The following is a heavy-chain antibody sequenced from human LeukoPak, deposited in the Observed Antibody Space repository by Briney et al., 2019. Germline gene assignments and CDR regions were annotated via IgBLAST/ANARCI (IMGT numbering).Heavy chain of an antibody. CDR3: ARHTFNYDFWSGYLFDY. Sequence: GESLKISCKGSGYSFTSYWIGWVRQMPGKGPEWMGIIYPGDSDTRYSPSFQGQVTISADKSISTAYLQWSSLKASDTAMYYCARHTFNYDFWSGYLFDYWGQGTLVTVSS. J-gene: IGHJ4*02. CDR1: GYSFTSYW. D-gene: IGHD3-3*01. V-gene: IGHV5-51*01. CDR2: IYPGDSDT.